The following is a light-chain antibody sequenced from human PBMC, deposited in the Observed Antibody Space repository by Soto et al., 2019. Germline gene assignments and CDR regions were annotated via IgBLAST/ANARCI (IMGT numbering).Light chain of an antibody. Sequence: QSALTQPASVSGSPGQSLTISCTGTSSDLGSYNLVSWYQQHPGKAPKLMIYEVNKRPSGVSNRFSASKSGNTASLTISGLQAEDEADYYCCSYAGSSTSWVFGGGTSSPS. CDR3: CSYAGSSTSWV. J-gene: IGLJ3*02. CDR1: SSDLGSYNL. CDR2: EVN. V-gene: IGLV2-23*02.